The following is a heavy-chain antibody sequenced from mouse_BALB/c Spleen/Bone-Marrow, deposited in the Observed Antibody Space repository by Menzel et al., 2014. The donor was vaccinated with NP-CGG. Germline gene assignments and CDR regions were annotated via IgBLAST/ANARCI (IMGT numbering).Heavy chain of an antibody. CDR2: IWSDGST. V-gene: IGHV2-6-2*01. CDR3: GRKKDRANDH. J-gene: IGHJ4*01. CDR1: GFSLTSYG. Sequence: VKLVESGPDLVAPSQSLSITRTVSGFSLTSYGVHWVRQPPGKGLEWLVVIWSDGSTTYNSALKSRLSISKDNSKSQIFLKMKRLQTDGNAKYQLGRKKDRANDHWGQRNPSTGPS. D-gene: IGHD4-1*02.